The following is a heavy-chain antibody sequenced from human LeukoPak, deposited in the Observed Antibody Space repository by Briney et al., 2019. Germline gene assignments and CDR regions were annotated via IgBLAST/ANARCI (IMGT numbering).Heavy chain of an antibody. CDR1: GGSISSSSAY. CDR2: IYYSKNT. D-gene: IGHD5-18*01. V-gene: IGHV4-39*01. Sequence: SETLSLTCTVSGGSISSSSAYWGWIRQPPGKGLEWIWSIYYSKNTYYNPSLKSRVTISADTSKNQFSLTLGSVSATDTAVYYCVSPRGFSYGYFDHWGQGTLVTVSS. CDR3: VSPRGFSYGYFDH. J-gene: IGHJ4*02.